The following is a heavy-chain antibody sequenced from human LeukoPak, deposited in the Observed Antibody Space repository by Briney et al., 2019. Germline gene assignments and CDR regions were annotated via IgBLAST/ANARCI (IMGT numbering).Heavy chain of an antibody. D-gene: IGHD5-18*01. Sequence: SETLSLTCTVSGGSISSSSYSWGWIRQPPGTGLEWIGSIYYSGSTYYNPSLKSRVTISVDTSKNQLSLKVSSVTAAVKAVYYCARGLGVDTAMVTTAGWFDPWGQGPLVTVSS. CDR3: ARGLGVDTAMVTTAGWFDP. V-gene: IGHV4-39*01. CDR2: IYYSGST. J-gene: IGHJ5*02. CDR1: GGSISSSSYS.